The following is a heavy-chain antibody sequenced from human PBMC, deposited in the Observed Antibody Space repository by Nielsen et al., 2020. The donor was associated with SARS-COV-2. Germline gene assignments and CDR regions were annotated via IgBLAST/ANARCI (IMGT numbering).Heavy chain of an antibody. D-gene: IGHD6-13*01. J-gene: IGHJ6*02. CDR1: GFTFSSYS. V-gene: IGHV3-21*01. CDR2: ISSSSSYI. Sequence: GESLKISCAASGFTFSSYSMNWVRQAPGKGLEWVSSISSSSSYIYYADSVKGRFTISRDNAKNSLYLQMNSLRAEDTAVYYCARVSRYSSSWYGTYYYYGMDVWGQGTTVTVSS. CDR3: ARVSRYSSSWYGTYYYYGMDV.